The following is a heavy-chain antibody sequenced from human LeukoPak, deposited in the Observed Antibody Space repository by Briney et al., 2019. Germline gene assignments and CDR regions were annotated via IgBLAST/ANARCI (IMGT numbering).Heavy chain of an antibody. Sequence: SETLSLTCTVSGGSISSSSNYWGWIRQPPGKGLEWIGSIYYSGSTYYNPSLKSRVTISVDTSKNQFSLKLSSVTAADTAVYYCARGQRWGYCSSTSCYARGYYFDYWGQGTLVTVSS. CDR2: IYYSGST. J-gene: IGHJ4*02. CDR1: GGSISSSSNY. CDR3: ARGQRWGYCSSTSCYARGYYFDY. D-gene: IGHD2-2*01. V-gene: IGHV4-39*07.